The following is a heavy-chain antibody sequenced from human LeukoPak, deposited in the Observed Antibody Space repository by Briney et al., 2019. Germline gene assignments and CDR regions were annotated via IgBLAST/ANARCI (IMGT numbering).Heavy chain of an antibody. Sequence: SETLSLTCAVYGGSFSGYYWSWIRQPPGKGLEWIGEINHSGSTNYNPSLKSRVTISVDTSKNQFSLKLSSVTAADTALYYCARDFYGSGIYFDYWGQGTLVTVSS. CDR3: ARDFYGSGIYFDY. V-gene: IGHV4-34*01. CDR2: INHSGST. D-gene: IGHD3-10*01. J-gene: IGHJ4*02. CDR1: GGSFSGYY.